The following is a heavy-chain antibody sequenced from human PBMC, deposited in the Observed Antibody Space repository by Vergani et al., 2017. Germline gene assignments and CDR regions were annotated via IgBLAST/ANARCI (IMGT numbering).Heavy chain of an antibody. D-gene: IGHD1-26*01. CDR2: ISSSSSYI. J-gene: IGHJ3*02. Sequence: EVQLVESGGGLVKPGGSLRLSCAASGFTFSSYSMNWVRQAPGKGLEWVSSISSSSSYIYYADSVKGRFTISRDNAKNSLYLQMNSLRAEDTAVYYCASSSRFPQWELLHAFDIWGQGTMVTVSS. CDR1: GFTFSSYS. V-gene: IGHV3-21*01. CDR3: ASSSRFPQWELLHAFDI.